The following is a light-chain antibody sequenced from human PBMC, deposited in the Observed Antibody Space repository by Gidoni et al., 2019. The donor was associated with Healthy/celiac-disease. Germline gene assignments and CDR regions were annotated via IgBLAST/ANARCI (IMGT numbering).Light chain of an antibody. CDR1: QRVSCCY. V-gene: IGKV3-20*01. CDR2: CAS. J-gene: IGKJ3*01. CDR3: QQYGSSPFT. Sequence: EIVLTQSPGTLSLSPGERATLSCRASQRVSCCYLAWYQQKPGQAPRLLIYCASSRATGIPDRFSGSGSGTDFTLTISRLEPEDFAVYYCQQYGSSPFTFGPGTKVDIK.